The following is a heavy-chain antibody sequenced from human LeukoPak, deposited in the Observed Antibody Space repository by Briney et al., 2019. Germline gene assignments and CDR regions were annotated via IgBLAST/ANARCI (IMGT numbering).Heavy chain of an antibody. CDR1: GFTFNNYA. V-gene: IGHV3-23*01. CDR3: AKDKGYSSSSGAYAFDI. D-gene: IGHD6-6*01. J-gene: IGHJ3*02. Sequence: GGSLRLSCTTSGFTFNNYALTWVRQAPGKGLEWVSGMSGSGASTYYADSVKGRFTISRDNSKNTLYLQMNSLTVEDTAVYYCAKDKGYSSSSGAYAFDIWGQGTMVTVSS. CDR2: MSGSGAST.